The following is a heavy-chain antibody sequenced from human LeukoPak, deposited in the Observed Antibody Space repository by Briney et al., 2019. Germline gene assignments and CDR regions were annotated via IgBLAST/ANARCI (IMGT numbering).Heavy chain of an antibody. CDR3: ARDNIFMTGTGRYSERGKYGMDV. J-gene: IGHJ6*02. Sequence: ASVKVSCKASGYTFTGYHLHWVRQAPGQGLEWVAWINPNTGDTSSPQRFPDRVAMSRDTSMRTAYMELNSLRSDDTAVYYCARDNIFMTGTGRYSERGKYGMDVWGQGTTVTVSS. V-gene: IGHV1-2*02. D-gene: IGHD3-9*01. CDR2: INPNTGDT. CDR1: GYTFTGYH.